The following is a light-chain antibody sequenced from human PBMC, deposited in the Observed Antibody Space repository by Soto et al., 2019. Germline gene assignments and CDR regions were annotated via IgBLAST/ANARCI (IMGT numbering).Light chain of an antibody. CDR3: QQQGT. V-gene: IGKV1-5*01. Sequence: DIQMTQSPSTLSASVGDRVTITCRASQSISSWLAWYQQKPGKAPKLLIYDASSLESGVPSRFSGSGSGTEFTLTISSLQPDDFATYYCQQQGTFGQATKVEIK. CDR2: DAS. CDR1: QSISSW. J-gene: IGKJ1*01.